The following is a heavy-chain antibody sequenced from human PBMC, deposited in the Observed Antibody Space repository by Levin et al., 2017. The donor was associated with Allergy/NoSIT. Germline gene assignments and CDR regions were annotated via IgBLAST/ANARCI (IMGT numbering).Heavy chain of an antibody. CDR3: ARRSVVVPAAGTHYWFDP. D-gene: IGHD2-2*01. CDR2: MNPNSGNT. V-gene: IGHV1-8*01. J-gene: IGHJ5*02. Sequence: ASVKVSCKASGYTFTSYDINWVRQATGQGLEWMGWMNPNSGNTGYAQKFQGRVTMTRNTSISTAYMELSSLRSEDTAVYYCARRSVVVPAAGTHYWFDPWGQGTLVTVSS. CDR1: GYTFTSYD.